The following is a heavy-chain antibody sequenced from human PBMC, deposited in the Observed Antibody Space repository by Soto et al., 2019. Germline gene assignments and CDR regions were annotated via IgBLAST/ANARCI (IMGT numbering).Heavy chain of an antibody. CDR3: ARDSSGYYGPLDY. Sequence: GGSLRLSCAASGFTFSSYGMHWVRQAPGKGLEWVAVIWYDGSNKYYADSVKGRFTIPRDNSKNTLYLQMNSLRAEDTAVYYCARDSSGYYGPLDYWGQGTLVTVSS. J-gene: IGHJ4*02. D-gene: IGHD3-22*01. CDR2: IWYDGSNK. V-gene: IGHV3-33*01. CDR1: GFTFSSYG.